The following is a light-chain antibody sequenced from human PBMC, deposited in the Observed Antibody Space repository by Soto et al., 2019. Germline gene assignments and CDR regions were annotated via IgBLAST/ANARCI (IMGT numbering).Light chain of an antibody. Sequence: QPVLTQPASVFSSPAQSITISRTVTRSYADVYNYVFCYQQHPGKAPILMIYDVSNRPSGVSNRFSGSKSGNTASLTISGLQAEDEADYYCSSYTSSSTLYVFGTGTKVTVL. V-gene: IGLV2-14*01. J-gene: IGLJ1*01. CDR1: RSYADVYNY. CDR2: DVS. CDR3: SSYTSSSTLYV.